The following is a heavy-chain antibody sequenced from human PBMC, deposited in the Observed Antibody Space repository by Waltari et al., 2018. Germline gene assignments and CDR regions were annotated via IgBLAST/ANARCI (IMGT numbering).Heavy chain of an antibody. CDR1: GYTFKNYY. D-gene: IGHD2-8*02. CDR3: AKDGRPPYIRASGGLYYYGLDF. CDR2: VNPRGGST. V-gene: IGHV1-46*02. J-gene: IGHJ6*02. Sequence: QVHLVQSATEVKRPGASVKVSCKASGYTFKNYYIHWVRQAPGKGLEWVGSVNPRGGSTTYAQKFRERVTMVVDTSTDTVYMEVSSLRFEDTAVYYCAKDGRPPYIRASGGLYYYGLDFWGQGTTVIVSS.